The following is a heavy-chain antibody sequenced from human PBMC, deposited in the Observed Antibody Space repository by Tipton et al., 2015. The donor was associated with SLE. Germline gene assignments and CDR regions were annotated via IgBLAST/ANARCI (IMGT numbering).Heavy chain of an antibody. CDR1: GGSISSYY. CDR2: IYYSGST. Sequence: TLSLTCTVSGGSISSYYWSWIRQPPGKGLEWIGYIYYSGSTNYNPSLKSRVTISVDTSKNQFSLTLSSVTAADTAVYYCARDGGPWTWFDPWGQGTPVTVSS. CDR3: ARDGGPWTWFDP. D-gene: IGHD3-16*01. J-gene: IGHJ5*02. V-gene: IGHV4-59*01.